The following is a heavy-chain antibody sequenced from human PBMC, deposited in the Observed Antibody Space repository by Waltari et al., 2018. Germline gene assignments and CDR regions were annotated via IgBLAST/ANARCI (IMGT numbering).Heavy chain of an antibody. J-gene: IGHJ6*02. Sequence: QVQLVQSGAEVKKPGSSVKVSCKASGGTFSSYAISWVRTAPGQGLEWMGGIIPIFGTANYAQKFQGRVTITADESTSTAYMELSSLRSEDTAVYYCARAPGDGFNNYYYGMDVWGQGTTVTVSS. CDR1: GGTFSSYA. V-gene: IGHV1-69*01. D-gene: IGHD7-27*01. CDR2: IIPIFGTA. CDR3: ARAPGDGFNNYYYGMDV.